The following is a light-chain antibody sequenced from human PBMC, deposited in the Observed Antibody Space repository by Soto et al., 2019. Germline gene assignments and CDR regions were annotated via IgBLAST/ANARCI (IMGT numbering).Light chain of an antibody. J-gene: IGKJ5*01. V-gene: IGKV3-20*01. CDR3: QHYQNSIT. CDR2: GAS. Sequence: EIVLTQSPDTLSLSPGESATLSCRASQSVSSNYLAWYQQKPGQAPRLLIYGASSRATGVPDRFSGSGSGTAITLTISRLQPEDFAVFYCQHYQNSITFGQGTQLEIE. CDR1: QSVSSNY.